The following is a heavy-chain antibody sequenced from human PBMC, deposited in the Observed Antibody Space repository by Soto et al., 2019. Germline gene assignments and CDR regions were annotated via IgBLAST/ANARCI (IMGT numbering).Heavy chain of an antibody. CDR2: IWYDGSNK. D-gene: IGHD3-3*01. Sequence: QVQLVESGGGVVQPGRSLRLSCAAPGFTFSSYGMHWVRQAPGKGLEWVAVIWYDGSNKYYADSVKGRFTISRDNSKNTLYLQMSSLRAEDTAVYYCARVSRSGYYPKYWGQGTLVTVSS. J-gene: IGHJ4*02. V-gene: IGHV3-33*01. CDR1: GFTFSSYG. CDR3: ARVSRSGYYPKY.